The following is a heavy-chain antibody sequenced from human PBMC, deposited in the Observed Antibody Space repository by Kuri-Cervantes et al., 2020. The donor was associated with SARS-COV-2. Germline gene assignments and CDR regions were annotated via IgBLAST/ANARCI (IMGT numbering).Heavy chain of an antibody. V-gene: IGHV3-7*01. CDR2: IKQDGSEK. Sequence: GGSLRLSCAASGFTFSSYAMSWVRQAPGKGLEWVANIKQDGSEKYYVDSVKGRFTISRDNAKNSLYLQMNSLRAEDTAVYYCARESLPRWGYSRDPFDIWGQGTMVTVSS. J-gene: IGHJ3*02. CDR3: ARESLPRWGYSRDPFDI. D-gene: IGHD2-15*01. CDR1: GFTFSSYA.